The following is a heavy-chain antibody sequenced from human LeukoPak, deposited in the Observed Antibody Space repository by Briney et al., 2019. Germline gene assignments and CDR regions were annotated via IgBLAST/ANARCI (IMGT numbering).Heavy chain of an antibody. J-gene: IGHJ3*02. V-gene: IGHV4-39*07. CDR3: ARRRGYCSSTSCFDAFDI. Sequence: SETLSLTCTVSGGSISSSSYYWGWIRQPPGTGLEWLGSIYHSGSTYYNPSLKSRVTISVDTSKNQFSLKLSSVTAADTAVYYCARRRGYCSSTSCFDAFDIWGQGTMVTVSS. CDR1: GGSISSSSYY. CDR2: IYHSGST. D-gene: IGHD2-2*01.